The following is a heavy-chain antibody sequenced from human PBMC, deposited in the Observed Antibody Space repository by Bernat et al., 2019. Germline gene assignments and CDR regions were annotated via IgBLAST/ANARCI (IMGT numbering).Heavy chain of an antibody. Sequence: EVQLLESGGGLVQPGGSLRLSCAASGFTFSSYDMIWVRQAPGTGLGWVSGISGGGDRTYDADSVKGRFTISRDNSKNTLSLQMNSLRAEDTAVYYCAKILSQVDYYWYGADVWGQGTTVTVSS. CDR3: AKILSQVDYYWYGADV. J-gene: IGHJ6*02. CDR1: GFTFSSYD. D-gene: IGHD2-15*01. CDR2: ISGGGDRT. V-gene: IGHV3-23*01.